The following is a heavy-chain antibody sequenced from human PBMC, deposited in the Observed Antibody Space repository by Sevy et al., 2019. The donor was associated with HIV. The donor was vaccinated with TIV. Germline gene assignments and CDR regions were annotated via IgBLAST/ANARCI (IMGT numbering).Heavy chain of an antibody. J-gene: IGHJ4*02. D-gene: IGHD5-12*01. CDR2: IYSGGST. Sequence: GESLKISCAASGFTVSSDYMSWVRQAPGKGLEWVSVIYSGGSTYYADSVKGRFTISRDNSKNTLYLQMNSLRAEDTAVYYCARARGYSGQMGYWGQGTLVTVSS. CDR3: ARARGYSGQMGY. CDR1: GFTVSSDY. V-gene: IGHV3-53*01.